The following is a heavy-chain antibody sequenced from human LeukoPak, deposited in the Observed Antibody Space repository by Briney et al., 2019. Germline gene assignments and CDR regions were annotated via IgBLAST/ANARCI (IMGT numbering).Heavy chain of an antibody. J-gene: IGHJ3*02. CDR2: VTTVNGDT. V-gene: IGHV1-3*04. Sequence: ASVKVSCKASGYTFTSYDINWVRQATGQGLEWMGRVTTVNGDTEYSQKFQGRVTITRDTSASTIYMEVSSLISEDTAVFYCARGSGTGWYRTFDIWGQGTMVTVSS. D-gene: IGHD6-19*01. CDR3: ARGSGTGWYRTFDI. CDR1: GYTFTSYD.